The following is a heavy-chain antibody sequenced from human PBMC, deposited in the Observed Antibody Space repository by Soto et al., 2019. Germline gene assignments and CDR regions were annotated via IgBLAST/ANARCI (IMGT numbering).Heavy chain of an antibody. Sequence: SQTLSLTCAIYGGTFTGYYWNWIRQPPGTGLEWIGEINHSGSTNYNPSLKSRVTISVDTSKNHFSLKLTSVTAADTAVYYFARDKITGLFDYWGQGTLVTVS. CDR3: ARDKITGLFDY. J-gene: IGHJ4*02. D-gene: IGHD2-8*02. CDR1: GGTFTGYY. V-gene: IGHV4-34*01. CDR2: INHSGST.